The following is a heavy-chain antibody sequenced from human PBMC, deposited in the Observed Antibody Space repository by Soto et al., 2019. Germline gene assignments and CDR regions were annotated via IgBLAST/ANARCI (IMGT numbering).Heavy chain of an antibody. V-gene: IGHV4-39*01. D-gene: IGHD2-21*01. CDR3: AIHRSTVVPQAYFDH. Sequence: PETLSLTRIVSGESMSSISYYWVWIRQPPGKGLEWIGSIYYSGRTYYNPSFKSRVTISIDTSKNQFSLKLSSVTATDTAVYYCAIHRSTVVPQAYFDHSGQGALVTVSS. J-gene: IGHJ5*01. CDR2: IYYSGRT. CDR1: GESMSSISYY.